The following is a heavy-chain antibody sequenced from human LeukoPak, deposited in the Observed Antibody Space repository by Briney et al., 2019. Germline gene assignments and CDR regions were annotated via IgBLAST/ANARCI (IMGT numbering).Heavy chain of an antibody. CDR2: INHSGST. Sequence: SETLSLTCAVYGGSFSGYYWSWIRQPPGKGLEWIGEINHSGSTNYNPSLKSRVTISVDTSKNQFSLKLKSVTAADTAVYYCARAGEQQLVSLDYWGQGTLVTVSS. CDR1: GGSFSGYY. J-gene: IGHJ4*02. CDR3: ARAGEQQLVSLDY. D-gene: IGHD6-13*01. V-gene: IGHV4-34*01.